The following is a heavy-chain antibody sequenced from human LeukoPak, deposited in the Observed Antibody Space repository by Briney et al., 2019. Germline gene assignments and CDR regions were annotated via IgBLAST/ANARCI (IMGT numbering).Heavy chain of an antibody. V-gene: IGHV1-46*01. CDR3: ARDQDPPGDLGC. CDR2: ISPSGGT. J-gene: IGHJ4*02. CDR1: GYTFTSYD. D-gene: IGHD3-10*01. Sequence: ASVKVSCKASGYTFTSYDINWVRQAPGQGLEWMGMISPSGGTTYAQNFQGRVTMTRDTPTSTVYMELSSLRFEDTAVFYCARDQDPPGDLGCWGQGTLVTVSS.